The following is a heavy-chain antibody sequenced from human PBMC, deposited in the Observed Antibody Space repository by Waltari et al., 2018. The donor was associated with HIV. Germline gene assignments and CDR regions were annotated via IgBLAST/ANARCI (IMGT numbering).Heavy chain of an antibody. J-gene: IGHJ1*01. Sequence: QVRLQESGPGRVKPSETLSLTCNVSGYSIHGDNYWGWIRQPPGKGLEWIGSIYYSGTTFYNPSVKSRVTISSDMSKNQFSLKMTSVTAADTAVYYCATIDTTGWYALGFWGQGILVAVSS. CDR3: ATIDTTGWYALGF. CDR2: IYYSGTT. D-gene: IGHD6-19*01. CDR1: GYSIHGDNY. V-gene: IGHV4-38-2*02.